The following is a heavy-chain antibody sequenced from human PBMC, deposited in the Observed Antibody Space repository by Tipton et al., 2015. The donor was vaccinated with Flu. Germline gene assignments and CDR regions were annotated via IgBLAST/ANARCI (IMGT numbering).Heavy chain of an antibody. CDR2: NTGDGYIS. CDR1: GFTLYSFD. V-gene: IGHV3-23*02. Sequence: SLRLSCVASGFTLYSFDMAWVRQAPGKGLEWVASNTGDGYISDYVDSVKGRFSISRDNSKNTLYLQMDSLRAEDTAVYYCAKIHRGSYAEYFLHWGLGTLVTVSA. CDR3: AKIHRGSYAEYFLH. D-gene: IGHD5-18*01. J-gene: IGHJ1*01.